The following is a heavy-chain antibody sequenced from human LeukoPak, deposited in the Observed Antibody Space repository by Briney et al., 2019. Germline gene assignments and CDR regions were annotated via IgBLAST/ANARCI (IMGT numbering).Heavy chain of an antibody. CDR3: ARERVVGAADFFDY. CDR1: GFTFDDYG. J-gene: IGHJ4*02. Sequence: GGSLRLSCAASGFTFDDYGMSWVRQAPGKGLEWVSGINWIGGSTGYADSVKGRFTISRDNAKNSLYLQMNSLRAEDTALYYCARERVVGAADFFDYWGQGTLVTVSS. D-gene: IGHD2-2*01. V-gene: IGHV3-20*04. CDR2: INWIGGST.